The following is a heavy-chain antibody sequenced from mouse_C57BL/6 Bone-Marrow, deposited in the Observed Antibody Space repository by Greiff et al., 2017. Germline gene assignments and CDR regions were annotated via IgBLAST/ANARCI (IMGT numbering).Heavy chain of an antibody. Sequence: QVQLQQSGAELARPGASVKLSCKASGYTFTSYGISWVKQRTGQGLEWIGEIYPRSGNTYYNEKFKGKATLTADKSSSTAYMELRSLTSEDSAVYFCARWDYGSVYWYFDVWGTGTTVTVSS. D-gene: IGHD1-1*01. CDR2: IYPRSGNT. CDR1: GYTFTSYG. CDR3: ARWDYGSVYWYFDV. J-gene: IGHJ1*03. V-gene: IGHV1-81*01.